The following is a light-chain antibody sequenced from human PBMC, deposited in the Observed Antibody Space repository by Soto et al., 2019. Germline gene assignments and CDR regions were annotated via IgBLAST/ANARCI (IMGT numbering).Light chain of an antibody. CDR3: QQYNNWPPWT. CDR1: QTIDNY. CDR2: DGF. J-gene: IGKJ1*01. V-gene: IGKV3-11*01. Sequence: EIVLTQSPATLSLSPGERATLSCRASQTIDNYLHWYQQKPGQAPRLLIYDGFYRAAGVPARFSGVGSGTDFTLTISSLEPEDFAVYYCQQYNNWPPWTFGQGTKVEIK.